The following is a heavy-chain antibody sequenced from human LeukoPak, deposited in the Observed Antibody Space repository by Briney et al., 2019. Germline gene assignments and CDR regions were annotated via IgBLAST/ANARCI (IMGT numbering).Heavy chain of an antibody. J-gene: IGHJ4*02. CDR2: IRSKTEGGTA. V-gene: IGHV3-15*01. CDR3: TSGIGTIDF. D-gene: IGHD6-13*01. Sequence: GGSLRLSCVVSGFTFNNAWMSWVRQAPGKGPEWVGLIRSKTEGGTADYAAPVTGRFTISRDDAKNTLYLQTNSLKTDDTAVYYCTSGIGTIDFWGQGTLVTVSS. CDR1: GFTFNNAW.